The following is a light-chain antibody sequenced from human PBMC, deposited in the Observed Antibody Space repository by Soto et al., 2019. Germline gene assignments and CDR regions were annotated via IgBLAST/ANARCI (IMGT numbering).Light chain of an antibody. V-gene: IGKV1-33*01. CDR1: QDVGTC. Sequence: DTQMTQSPSSLSASVGDRVTITCQASQDVGTCLNWYQQRPGRAPKFLIQDASNLETGVPSRFSGSGSGTHFSFTITSLQPEDIATYYCQQCRDVPLTFGGGTKVDIK. CDR2: DAS. J-gene: IGKJ4*01. CDR3: QQCRDVPLT.